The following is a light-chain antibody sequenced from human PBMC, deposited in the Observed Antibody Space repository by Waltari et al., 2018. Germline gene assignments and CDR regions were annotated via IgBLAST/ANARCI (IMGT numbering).Light chain of an antibody. J-gene: IGLJ3*02. CDR3: QALGSNRWV. CDR2: EDI. V-gene: IGLV3-1*01. Sequence: SYELTQPPSVSVSPGQTASITCSGDILGNKYASWYQHKPGQSPLLVIYEDIKRPSGIPERFSGSKSGNTATLTIGGTQSMDDADYYCQALGSNRWVFGGGTKLTVL. CDR1: ILGNKY.